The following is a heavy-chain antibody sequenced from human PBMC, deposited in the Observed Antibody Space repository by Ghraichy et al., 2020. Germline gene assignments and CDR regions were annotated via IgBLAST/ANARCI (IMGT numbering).Heavy chain of an antibody. Sequence: SETLSLTCAVYGGSFSGYYWSWIRRPPGKGLEWIGEINHSGSTNYNPSLKSRVTISVDTSKNQFSLKLSSVTAADTAVYYCARISSSSGTDYWGQGTLVTVSS. CDR1: GGSFSGYY. CDR3: ARISSSSGTDY. D-gene: IGHD6-6*01. V-gene: IGHV4-34*01. J-gene: IGHJ4*02. CDR2: INHSGST.